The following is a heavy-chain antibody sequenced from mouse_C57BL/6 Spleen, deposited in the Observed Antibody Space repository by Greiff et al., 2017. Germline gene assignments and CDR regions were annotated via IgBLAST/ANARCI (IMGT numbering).Heavy chain of an antibody. CDR1: GYTFPSYW. D-gene: IGHD1-1*01. CDR2: IHPNSGST. Sequence: QVQLQQPGAELVKPGASVKLSCKASGYTFPSYWMHWVKQRPGQGLEWIGMIHPNSGSTNYNEKFKSKATLTVDKSSSTAYMQLSSLTSEDSAVYYCARDSITTVVFDYWGQGTTLTVSS. J-gene: IGHJ2*01. CDR3: ARDSITTVVFDY. V-gene: IGHV1-64*01.